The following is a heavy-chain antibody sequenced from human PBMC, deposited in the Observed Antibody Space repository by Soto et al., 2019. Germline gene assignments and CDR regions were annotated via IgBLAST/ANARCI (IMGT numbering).Heavy chain of an antibody. J-gene: IGHJ4*02. Sequence: GGSLRLSCAASGFTVSSKYMSWVRQAPGKGLEWVSLIQSGGPTYYADSVKGRFTISRDNSKNTLHLQMNSLRAEDTAVYYCAKDEDAGFDYWGQGTLVTVSS. V-gene: IGHV3-53*01. CDR2: IQSGGPT. CDR3: AKDEDAGFDY. CDR1: GFTVSSKY.